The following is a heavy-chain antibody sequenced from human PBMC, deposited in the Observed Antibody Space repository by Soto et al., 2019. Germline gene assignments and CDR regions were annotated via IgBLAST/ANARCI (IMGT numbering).Heavy chain of an antibody. D-gene: IGHD3-16*01. J-gene: IGHJ4*02. CDR1: DDSIRDSRYD. V-gene: IGHV4-39*02. CDR3: AREFPYYVSSDSYLDY. CDR2: ISHDGHA. Sequence: LSLPYSGLDDSIRDSRYDWRWVLESPEKGLEWIGSISHDGHAYYNPPLKSRVTLFADTSRNQFSLKMKSVTVADTAVYYCAREFPYYVSSDSYLDYWGQGALVTVSS.